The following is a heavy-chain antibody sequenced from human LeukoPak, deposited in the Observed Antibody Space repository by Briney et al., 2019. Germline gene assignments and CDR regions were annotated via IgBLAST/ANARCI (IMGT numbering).Heavy chain of an antibody. Sequence: SETLSLTCAVYGGSFNDYYWSWIHQTPGKGLEWIGEINHSGSSNYNPSLKSRLSISVDMSKKQISLRLASVTAADTAVYYCARGRFQRRFMATPFDPWGQGTLVTVSS. CDR2: INHSGSS. D-gene: IGHD4-23*01. V-gene: IGHV4-34*01. CDR3: ARGRFQRRFMATPFDP. CDR1: GGSFNDYY. J-gene: IGHJ5*02.